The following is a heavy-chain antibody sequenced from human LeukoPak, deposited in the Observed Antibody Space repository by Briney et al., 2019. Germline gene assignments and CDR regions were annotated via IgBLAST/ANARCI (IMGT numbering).Heavy chain of an antibody. D-gene: IGHD3-22*01. CDR3: ARTTKKPDYYDSSGDAFDI. J-gene: IGHJ3*02. CDR1: GGTFSSYA. CDR2: IIPIFGTA. V-gene: IGHV1-69*05. Sequence: PSVKVSCKASGGTFSSYAISWVRQAPGQGLEWMGGIIPIFGTANYAQKLQGRVTITTDESTSTAYMELSSLRSEDTAVYYCARTTKKPDYYDSSGDAFDIWGQGTMVTVSS.